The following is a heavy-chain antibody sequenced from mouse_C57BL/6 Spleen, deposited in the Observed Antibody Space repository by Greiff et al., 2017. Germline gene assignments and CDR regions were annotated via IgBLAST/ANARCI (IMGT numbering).Heavy chain of an antibody. CDR2: IHPNSGST. CDR3: AGGETWFAY. CDR1: GYTFTSYW. V-gene: IGHV1-64*01. J-gene: IGHJ3*01. Sequence: QVQLQQPGAELVKPGASVKLSCKASGYTFTSYWMHWVKQRPGQGLEWIGMIHPNSGSTNYNEKFKSKATLTVDKSSSTAYMQLSSLTSGDSAVYCWAGGETWFAYWGQGTLVTVSA.